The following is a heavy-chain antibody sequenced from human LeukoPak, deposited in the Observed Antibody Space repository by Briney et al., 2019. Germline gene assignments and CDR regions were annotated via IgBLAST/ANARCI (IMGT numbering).Heavy chain of an antibody. J-gene: IGHJ4*02. CDR2: IRSKANNYAT. Sequence: PGGSLRLSCAASGFTFSSYGMHWVRQASGKGLEWVGRIRSKANNYATAYAASVKGRFTIFRDDSKNTAYLQMNSLKTEDTAVYYCTGDNFDSSVKFDYWGQGTLVTVSS. V-gene: IGHV3-73*01. CDR1: GFTFSSYG. CDR3: TGDNFDSSVKFDY. D-gene: IGHD3-22*01.